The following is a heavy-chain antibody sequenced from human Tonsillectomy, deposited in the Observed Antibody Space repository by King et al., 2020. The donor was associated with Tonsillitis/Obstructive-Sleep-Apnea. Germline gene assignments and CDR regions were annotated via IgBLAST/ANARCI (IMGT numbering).Heavy chain of an antibody. V-gene: IGHV3-23*04. CDR3: ATRGYSSDWYKYYFDY. CDR2: ISNSGDST. Sequence: VQLVESGGGLEQPGGSLRLSCADSGFTFSSYAMSWVRQAPGKGLDRDSGISNSGDSTYYADSVKGHFTIFRDNSKNTLYLQMNSLRAEDTAVYYCATRGYSSDWYKYYFDYWGQGTLVTVSS. D-gene: IGHD6-19*01. CDR1: GFTFSSYA. J-gene: IGHJ4*02.